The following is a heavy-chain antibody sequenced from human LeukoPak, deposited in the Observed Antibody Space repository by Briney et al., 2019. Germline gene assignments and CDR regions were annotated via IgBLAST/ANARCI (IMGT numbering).Heavy chain of an antibody. Sequence: PGGSLRLSCEASGLIFTNAWMNWVRQTPGKGLEWVANINPDGSEKYYVDSVKGRFTISRDNAKNSLYLQMSSLRAEDTAVYSCATNSYFYGMSVWGQGTAVTVSS. J-gene: IGHJ6*02. CDR3: ATNSYFYGMSV. CDR1: GLIFTNAW. V-gene: IGHV3-7*01. CDR2: INPDGSEK.